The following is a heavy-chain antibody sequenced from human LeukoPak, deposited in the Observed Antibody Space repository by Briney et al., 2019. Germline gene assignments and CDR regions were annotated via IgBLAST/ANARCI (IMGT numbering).Heavy chain of an antibody. D-gene: IGHD2-2*02. CDR2: ISSSSSTI. Sequence: GGSLRLSCAVSGFSVSGYWMTWVRQAPGKGLEWVSYISSSSSTIYYADSVKGRFTISRDNAKNSLYLQMNSLRAEDTAVYYCAREGLVVGPSTIVTWSDPWGQGTLVTVSS. CDR3: AREGLVVGPSTIVTWSDP. CDR1: GFSVSGYW. J-gene: IGHJ5*02. V-gene: IGHV3-48*04.